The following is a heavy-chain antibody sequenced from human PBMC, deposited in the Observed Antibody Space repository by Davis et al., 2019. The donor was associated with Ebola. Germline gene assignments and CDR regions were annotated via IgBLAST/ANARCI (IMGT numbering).Heavy chain of an antibody. CDR2: VSSSGST. J-gene: IGHJ4*02. Sequence: SETLSLTCTVSGGSMSSYYWSWFRQPPGKGLEWIGYVSSSGSTNYNSSLESRVTISVDTSKNQFSLKLRSVTAADTAVYYCARGKTYSVYWGQGTLVTVSS. CDR1: GGSMSSYY. CDR3: ARGKTYSVY. V-gene: IGHV4-59*01.